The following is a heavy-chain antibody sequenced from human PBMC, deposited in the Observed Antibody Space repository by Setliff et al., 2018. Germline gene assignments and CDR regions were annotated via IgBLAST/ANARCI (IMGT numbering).Heavy chain of an antibody. CDR1: GYTFTTYG. CDR2: ISGYNGNT. D-gene: IGHD1-26*01. Sequence: ASVKVSCKASGYTFTTYGVAWVRQALGQGLEWLGWISGYNGNTNYAQRFQGRVTTTIDTSTNTAYMELRSLRSDDTAVYYCARASGGNSVEDGFDIWGQGTMVTVSS. J-gene: IGHJ3*02. V-gene: IGHV1-18*01. CDR3: ARASGGNSVEDGFDI.